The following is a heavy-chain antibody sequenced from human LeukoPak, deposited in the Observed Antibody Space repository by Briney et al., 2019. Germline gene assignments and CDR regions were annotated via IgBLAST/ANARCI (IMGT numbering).Heavy chain of an antibody. J-gene: IGHJ4*02. Sequence: GGSLRLSCAASGFTFSSYSMNLVRQAAGKGLEWVSYISSSSSTIYYADSVKGRFTISRDNAKNSLYLQMNSLRAEDTAVYYCARDGAARSVDYWGQGTLVTVSS. CDR3: ARDGAARSVDY. V-gene: IGHV3-48*01. CDR2: ISSSSSTI. D-gene: IGHD6-6*01. CDR1: GFTFSSYS.